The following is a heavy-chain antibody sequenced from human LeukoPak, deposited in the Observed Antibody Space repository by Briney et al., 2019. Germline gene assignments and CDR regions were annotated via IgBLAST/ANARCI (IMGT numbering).Heavy chain of an antibody. Sequence: GGSLRLSCAASGFTFSSSLMSWVRQAPGKGLNWVANIKQEGSEKYYVDSVKGRFTISRDNAKNSLYLQMNILRAEDTAVYYCAKLEYSSGWFGGGVWFDPWGQGTLVTVSS. V-gene: IGHV3-7*01. CDR1: GFTFSSSL. J-gene: IGHJ5*02. CDR2: IKQEGSEK. D-gene: IGHD6-19*01. CDR3: AKLEYSSGWFGGGVWFDP.